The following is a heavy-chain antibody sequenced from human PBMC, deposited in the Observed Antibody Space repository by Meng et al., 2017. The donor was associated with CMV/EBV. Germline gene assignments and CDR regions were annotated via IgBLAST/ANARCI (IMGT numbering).Heavy chain of an antibody. CDR3: ARGGYYYDSSGYLKG. CDR1: GFTFSSYA. Sequence: GGSLRLSCGISGFTFSSYAMHWVRQAPGKGLVWVSRINSDGSSTSYADSVKGRFTISRDNAKNTLYLQMNSLRAEDTAVYYCARGGYYYDSSGYLKGWGQGTLVTVSS. CDR2: INSDGSST. D-gene: IGHD3-22*01. J-gene: IGHJ4*02. V-gene: IGHV3-74*01.